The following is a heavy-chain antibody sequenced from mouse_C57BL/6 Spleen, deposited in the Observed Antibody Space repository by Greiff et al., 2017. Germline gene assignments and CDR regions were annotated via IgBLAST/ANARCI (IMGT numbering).Heavy chain of an antibody. CDR1: GFTFSDYG. V-gene: IGHV5-17*01. J-gene: IGHJ1*03. CDR3: ARVPGTVVSYWDFDV. CDR2: ISSGSSTI. Sequence: EVKLMESGGGLVKPGGSLKLSCAASGFTFSDYGMHWVRQAPEKGLEWVAYISSGSSTIYYADTVKGRFTISRDNAKNTLFLQMTSLRSEDTAMYYGARVPGTVVSYWDFDVWGTGTTVTVSS. D-gene: IGHD1-1*01.